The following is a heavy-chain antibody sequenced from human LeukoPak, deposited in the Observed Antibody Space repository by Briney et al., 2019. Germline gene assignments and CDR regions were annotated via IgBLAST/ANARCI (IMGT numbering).Heavy chain of an antibody. CDR3: ATNSDNYTDSSGHTQH. J-gene: IGHJ1*01. Sequence: GGSLRLSCAASGFTFSDYYMSWVRQAPGKGLVWVGVIYDGGHREYAESVKGRFTLYRDISKNTVYLQMNSLSPEDTAIYYCATNSDNYTDSSGHTQHWGQGSLVTVSS. D-gene: IGHD3-22*01. V-gene: IGHV3-53*01. CDR1: GFTFSDYY. CDR2: IYDGGHR.